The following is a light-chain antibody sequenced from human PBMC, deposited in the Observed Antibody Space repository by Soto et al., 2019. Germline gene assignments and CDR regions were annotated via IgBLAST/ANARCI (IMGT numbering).Light chain of an antibody. V-gene: IGKV3-15*01. CDR3: QQYNTWPRT. J-gene: IGKJ1*01. CDR1: QSVSSD. Sequence: EIVMTQSPATLSVSPWERATLSCRASQSVSSDLAWYHQKPGQAPRLLIYGASTRATGIPARFSGSGSGTEFTLTINSLQSEDFAVYYCQQYNTWPRTFGQGTKVDIK. CDR2: GAS.